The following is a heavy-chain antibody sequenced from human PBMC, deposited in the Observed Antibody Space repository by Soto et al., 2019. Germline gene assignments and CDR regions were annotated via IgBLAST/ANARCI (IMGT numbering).Heavy chain of an antibody. CDR3: ARGGSGGRAWFDY. CDR2: IYYRGST. J-gene: IGHJ4*02. CDR1: GGSISSSSSY. V-gene: IGHV4-39*07. Sequence: PSETLSLTCTVSGGSISSSSSYWGWIRQPPGKGLEWIGYIYYRGSTYYNPSLRSRVTISVDTSKNQFSLKLSSVTAADTAVYYCARGGSGGRAWFDYWGQGTLVTVSS. D-gene: IGHD2-15*01.